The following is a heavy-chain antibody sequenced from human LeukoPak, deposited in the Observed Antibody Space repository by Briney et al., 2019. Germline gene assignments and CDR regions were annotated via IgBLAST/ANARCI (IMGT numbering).Heavy chain of an antibody. V-gene: IGHV4-59*01. J-gene: IGHJ4*02. Sequence: SETLSLTCTVSGVSISSYYWSWIRQPPGKGLEWIGYIYYSGSTNYNPSLKSRVTISVDTSKNQFSLKLSSVTAADTAVYYCARNVGGGFNYDFWSGYWPYYFDYWGQGTLVTVSS. CDR2: IYYSGST. D-gene: IGHD3-3*01. CDR3: ARNVGGGFNYDFWSGYWPYYFDY. CDR1: GVSISSYY.